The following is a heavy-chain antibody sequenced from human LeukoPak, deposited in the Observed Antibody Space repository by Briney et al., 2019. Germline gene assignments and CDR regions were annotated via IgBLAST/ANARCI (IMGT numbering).Heavy chain of an antibody. V-gene: IGHV1-2*02. CDR2: INPNSGGT. D-gene: IGHD4-23*01. CDR1: GYTFTGYY. Sequence: GASVKVSCKASGYTFTGYYMHWVRQAPGQGLEWMGWINPNSGGTNYAQKFQGRVTMTRDTSISTAYMELSSLRSEDTAVYYCARDLHDYAGLQAFDIWGQGTMVTVSS. J-gene: IGHJ3*02. CDR3: ARDLHDYAGLQAFDI.